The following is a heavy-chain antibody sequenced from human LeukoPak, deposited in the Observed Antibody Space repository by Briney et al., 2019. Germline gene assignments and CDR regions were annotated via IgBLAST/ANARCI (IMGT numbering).Heavy chain of an antibody. Sequence: SETLSLTCTVSGGSISSYYWSWIRQPAGKGLEWIGRIYTSGSTNYNPSHKSRVTMSVDTSKNQFSLKLSSVTAADTAVYYCARSSTPYYYYGMDVWGQGTTVTVSS. CDR1: GGSISSYY. CDR2: IYTSGST. CDR3: ARSSTPYYYYGMDV. D-gene: IGHD2/OR15-2a*01. V-gene: IGHV4-4*07. J-gene: IGHJ6*02.